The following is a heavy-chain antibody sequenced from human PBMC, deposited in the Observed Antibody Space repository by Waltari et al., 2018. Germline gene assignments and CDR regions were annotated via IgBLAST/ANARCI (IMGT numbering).Heavy chain of an antibody. CDR3: ARRGANWGFFDY. V-gene: IGHV3-23*01. D-gene: IGHD7-27*01. CDR2: ITGDTIST. Sequence: EVQLLESGGDLVQPGGSLRISCVASGFTFRSHLMNWVRQAPGKGLEWVSSITGDTISTFYAASVNGRFTISSDSSKSTLYLQMNSLRVDDTAVYYCARRGANWGFFDYWGQGALVTVSS. J-gene: IGHJ4*02. CDR1: GFTFRSHL.